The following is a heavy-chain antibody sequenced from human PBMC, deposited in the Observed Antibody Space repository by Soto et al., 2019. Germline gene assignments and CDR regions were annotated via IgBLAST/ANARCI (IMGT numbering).Heavy chain of an antibody. V-gene: IGHV4-39*01. Sequence: QLQLQESGPGLVKPSETLSLTCSVSGGSISSSSFYWGWVRQPPGKGLEWIASIYSSGYTYYTPSLQSRVTISIDTSKNQFSLKLSSVTAADTAVFYCERHTMIVGRLHGFDMWGQGTMVTVSS. CDR2: IYSSGYT. CDR1: GGSISSSSFY. CDR3: ERHTMIVGRLHGFDM. J-gene: IGHJ3*02. D-gene: IGHD3-22*01.